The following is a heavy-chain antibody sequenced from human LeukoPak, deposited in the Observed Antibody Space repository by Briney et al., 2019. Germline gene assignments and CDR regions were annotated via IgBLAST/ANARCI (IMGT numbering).Heavy chain of an antibody. D-gene: IGHD3-10*01. CDR2: ISYDGSNK. J-gene: IGHJ5*02. CDR3: AKEPYYYGSGSYFNWFDP. Sequence: GGSLRLSCAASGFTLSSHGMHWVRQAPGKGLEWVAVISYDGSNKYYADSVKGRFTISRDNSKNTLYLQMNSLRAEDTAVYYCAKEPYYYGSGSYFNWFDPWGQGTLVTVSS. V-gene: IGHV3-30*18. CDR1: GFTLSSHG.